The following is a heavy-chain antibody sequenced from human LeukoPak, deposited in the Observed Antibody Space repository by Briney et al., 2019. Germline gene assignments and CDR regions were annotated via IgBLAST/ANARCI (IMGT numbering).Heavy chain of an antibody. V-gene: IGHV4-34*01. CDR2: INHSGSA. CDR3: ASRGR. CDR1: DGSLSGYY. D-gene: IGHD1-26*01. Sequence: SETLSLTCAVYDGSLSGYYWGWVRQPPGKGLEWIGEINHSGSANYNPSLKSRVSISIDTSKNQFSLNLTSVTAADTAVYYCASRGRWGQGTLVTVSS. J-gene: IGHJ4*02.